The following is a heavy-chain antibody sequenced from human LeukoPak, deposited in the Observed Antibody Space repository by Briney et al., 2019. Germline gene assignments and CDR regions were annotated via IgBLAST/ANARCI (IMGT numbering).Heavy chain of an antibody. CDR2: MHPSSGDT. D-gene: IGHD1-20*01. CDR1: GYTFTGYD. J-gene: IGHJ4*02. Sequence: ASVKVSCKTSGYTFTGYDINWVRQAAGQGFEWMGWMHPSSGDTGYAHNLQGRITITRDSSTATVFMELSSLRSEDTAMYYCARDRLNGNVDFWGQGTLVTVSS. V-gene: IGHV1-8*01. CDR3: ARDRLNGNVDF.